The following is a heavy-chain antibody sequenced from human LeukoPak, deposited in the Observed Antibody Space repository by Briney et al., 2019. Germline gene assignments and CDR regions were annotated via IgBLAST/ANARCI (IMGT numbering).Heavy chain of an antibody. V-gene: IGHV4-39*01. Sequence: SETLSLTCTVSGGSISSSSYYWGWIRQPPGKGLEWIGSIYYSGSTYYNPSLKSRVTISVDTSKNQFSLKLSSVTAADTAVYYCARLSARITMVRGVIITLPRFDYWGQGTLVTVSS. CDR2: IYYSGST. CDR3: ARLSARITMVRGVIITLPRFDY. J-gene: IGHJ4*02. CDR1: GGSISSSSYY. D-gene: IGHD3-10*01.